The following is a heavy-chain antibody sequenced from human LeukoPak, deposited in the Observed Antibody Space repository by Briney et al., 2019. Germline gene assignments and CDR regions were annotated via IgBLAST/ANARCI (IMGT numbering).Heavy chain of an antibody. CDR2: IYTSRST. CDR3: AREGSGWYRSYFYYYMDV. Sequence: SETLSLTCTVSGGSISSYYWSWIRQPAGKGLEWIGRIYTSRSTAYNPPLKNRVTMSVDTSKNQFSMKLSSVTAADTAVYYCAREGSGWYRSYFYYYMDVWGKGTTVTVSS. V-gene: IGHV4-4*07. J-gene: IGHJ6*03. CDR1: GGSISSYY. D-gene: IGHD6-19*01.